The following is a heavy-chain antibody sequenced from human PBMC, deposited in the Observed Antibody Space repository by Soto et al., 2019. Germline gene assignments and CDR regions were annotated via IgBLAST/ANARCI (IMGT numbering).Heavy chain of an antibody. Sequence: PGESLKISCKGSGYSFAGYWITWVRQKPGKGLEWMGRIDPSDSQTYYSPSFRGHVTISATKSITTVFLQWSSLRASDTAMYYCARQIYDSDSGPNFQYYFDSWGQGTPVTVSS. D-gene: IGHD5-12*01. J-gene: IGHJ4*02. CDR3: ARQIYDSDSGPNFQYYFDS. V-gene: IGHV5-10-1*01. CDR1: GYSFAGYW. CDR2: IDPSDSQT.